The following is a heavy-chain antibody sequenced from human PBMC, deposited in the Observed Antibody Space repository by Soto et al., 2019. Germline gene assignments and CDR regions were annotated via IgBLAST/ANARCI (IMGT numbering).Heavy chain of an antibody. CDR2: IYPGDSET. Sequence: PGESLKISCQCSGYTFSNFCIAWVRQLHGKGLEYMGIIYPGDSETRYSPSFHGKVTISADRSIGTAYLQWSSLEASDSAFYFCARSPRSSPYFDYWGQGALVTV. CDR1: GYTFSNFC. J-gene: IGHJ4*02. V-gene: IGHV5-51*01. CDR3: ARSPRSSPYFDY. D-gene: IGHD6-13*01.